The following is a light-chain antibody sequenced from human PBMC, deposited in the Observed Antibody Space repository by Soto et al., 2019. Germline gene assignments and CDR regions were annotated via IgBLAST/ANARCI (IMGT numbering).Light chain of an antibody. V-gene: IGKV3-20*01. CDR2: AAS. J-gene: IGKJ1*01. Sequence: EIVLTQSPGILSLSPGERATLSCRASQSVSNSYLAWYQQKPGQAPRLLMYAASNRATGIPDRFSGSGSGTDFTLTISRLEPEDFAVYYCQQFPTWTFGQGTKVEI. CDR1: QSVSNSY. CDR3: QQFPTWT.